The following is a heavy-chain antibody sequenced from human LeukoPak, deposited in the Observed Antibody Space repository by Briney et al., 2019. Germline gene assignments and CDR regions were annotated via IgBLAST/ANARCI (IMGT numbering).Heavy chain of an antibody. D-gene: IGHD5-24*01. CDR3: AGDRRDGYNVLDY. CDR2: IKQDASEK. V-gene: IGHV3-7*01. Sequence: GGSLRHSCAASGFTFSSYAMSWVRQAPGRGLEWVANIKQDASEKYSVDSVKGRFTISRDNARNSVYLQMNSLRAEDTAVYYCAGDRRDGYNVLDYWGQGTLVTVSS. J-gene: IGHJ4*02. CDR1: GFTFSSYA.